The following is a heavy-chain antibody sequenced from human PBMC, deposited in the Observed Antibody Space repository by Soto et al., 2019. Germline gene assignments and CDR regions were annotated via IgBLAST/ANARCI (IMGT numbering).Heavy chain of an antibody. J-gene: IGHJ4*02. CDR2: ISDRGDST. D-gene: IGHD4-17*01. CDR3: AKDASYGGKRPYYFDY. Sequence: PGGSLRLSCAASGFTFSNYAMSWVRQAPGKGLEWVSGISDRGDSTYYADSVRGRSTISRDNSKNTLYLQMNSLRVEDTAEYYCAKDASYGGKRPYYFDYWGQGILVTVSS. V-gene: IGHV3-23*01. CDR1: GFTFSNYA.